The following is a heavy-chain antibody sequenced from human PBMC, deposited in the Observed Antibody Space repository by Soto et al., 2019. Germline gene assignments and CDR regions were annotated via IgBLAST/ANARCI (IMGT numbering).Heavy chain of an antibody. CDR3: AGTVGGGFDY. V-gene: IGHV3-66*01. D-gene: IGHD3-16*01. J-gene: IGHJ4*02. CDR1: GFTVSSNY. Sequence: EVQLVESGGGFVQPGGSLRLSCAASGFTVSSNYMSWVRQARGKGLVWVSVVYIGGNTYYAESVEDRSTISRHNFQIMLYLPMNSLRAEDTAVYYCAGTVGGGFDYWVQGTLVTVAS. CDR2: VYIGGNT.